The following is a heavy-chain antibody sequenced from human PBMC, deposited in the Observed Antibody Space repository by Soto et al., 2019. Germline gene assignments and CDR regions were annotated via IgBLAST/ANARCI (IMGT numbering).Heavy chain of an antibody. V-gene: IGHV4-34*01. J-gene: IGHJ6*03. CDR1: GGSFSGYY. CDR2: INHSGST. D-gene: IGHD6-13*01. CDR3: ARVPYSSSWYPNMDV. Sequence: QVQLQQWGAGLLKPSETLSLTCAVYGGSFSGYYWSWIRQPPGKGLEWIGEINHSGSTNYNPSLKRRVTISVDTSKNQFSLKLSSVTAADTAVYYCARVPYSSSWYPNMDVWGKGTTVTVSS.